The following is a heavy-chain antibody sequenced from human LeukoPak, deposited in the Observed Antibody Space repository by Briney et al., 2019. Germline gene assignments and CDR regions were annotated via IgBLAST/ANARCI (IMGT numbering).Heavy chain of an antibody. V-gene: IGHV4-59*08. Sequence: PSETLSLTCTVSGGSISSYYWSWIRQPPGKGLEWIWYIYYSGSTNYNPSLKSRVTISVDTSKNQFSLKLSSVTAADTAVYYCARSDSTSWFGEFPFDYWGQGTLVTVSS. D-gene: IGHD3-10*01. CDR2: IYYSGST. J-gene: IGHJ4*02. CDR1: GGSISSYY. CDR3: ARSDSTSWFGEFPFDY.